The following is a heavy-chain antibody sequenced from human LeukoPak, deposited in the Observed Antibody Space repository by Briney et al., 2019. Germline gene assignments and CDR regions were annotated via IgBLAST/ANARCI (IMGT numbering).Heavy chain of an antibody. Sequence: GGSLRLSCAASGLIFSSYAMSWVRQAPGKGLEWVSSVSGSGKNTYYADSVKGRFTISRDNSKNTLYLQMNSLRAEDTAVYYCAKYCSSTSCFPAFRDYWGQGTLVTVSS. J-gene: IGHJ4*02. D-gene: IGHD2-2*01. CDR3: AKYCSSTSCFPAFRDY. CDR2: VSGSGKNT. V-gene: IGHV3-23*01. CDR1: GLIFSSYA.